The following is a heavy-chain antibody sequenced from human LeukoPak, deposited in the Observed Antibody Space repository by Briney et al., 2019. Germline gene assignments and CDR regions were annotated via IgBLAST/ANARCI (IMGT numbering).Heavy chain of an antibody. CDR1: GYTFTGYY. Sequence: ASVKVSCKASGYTFTGYYMHWVRQAPGQGLEWMGRINPNSGGTNYAQKFQGRVTMTRDTSISTAYMELSRLRSDDTAVYYCARASRYYDILTGHDYWGQGTPVTVSS. CDR3: ARASRYYDILTGHDY. J-gene: IGHJ4*02. V-gene: IGHV1-2*06. CDR2: INPNSGGT. D-gene: IGHD3-9*01.